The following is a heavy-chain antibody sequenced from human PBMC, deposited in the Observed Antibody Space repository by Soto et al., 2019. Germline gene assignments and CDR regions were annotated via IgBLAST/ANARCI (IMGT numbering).Heavy chain of an antibody. CDR2: INAVNGNT. Sequence: QVQLVQSGAEVTKPGASLKVSCKASGYTFINYAMHWVRQAPGQRLEWMGWINAVNGNTKYSQKFQGRVTITRDTSASTAYMELSSLRSEDTAVYYCATDQAVTGVGPGAYWGQGTLVTVSS. J-gene: IGHJ4*02. CDR3: ATDQAVTGVGPGAY. CDR1: GYTFINYA. D-gene: IGHD6-19*01. V-gene: IGHV1-3*01.